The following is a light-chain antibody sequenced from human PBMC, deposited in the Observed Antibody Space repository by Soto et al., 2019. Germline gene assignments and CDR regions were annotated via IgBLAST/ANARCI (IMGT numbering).Light chain of an antibody. CDR2: DNN. Sequence: QSALTQPPSVSAAPGQKVTISCSGSSSNIGNNYVSWYQHLPGTAPKLLIYDNNKRPSGIPDRFSGSQSGTSATLGITGLQTGDDADYYCGTWDNSLGPVFGGGTQLTVL. CDR1: SSNIGNNY. V-gene: IGLV1-51*01. CDR3: GTWDNSLGPV. J-gene: IGLJ3*02.